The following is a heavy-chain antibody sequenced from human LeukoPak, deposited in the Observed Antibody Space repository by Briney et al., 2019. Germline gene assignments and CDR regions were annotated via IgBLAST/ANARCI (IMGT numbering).Heavy chain of an antibody. CDR3: ARDRMYYYDSSGYYRNWYFDL. CDR1: GGSISSSSYY. V-gene: IGHV4-39*07. CDR2: IYYSGST. D-gene: IGHD3-22*01. Sequence: SETLSLTCTVSGGSISSSSYYWGWIRQPPGKGLEWIGSIYYSGSTYYNPSLKSRVTISVDTSKNQFSLKLSSVTAADTAVYYCARDRMYYYDSSGYYRNWYFDLWGRGTLVTVSS. J-gene: IGHJ2*01.